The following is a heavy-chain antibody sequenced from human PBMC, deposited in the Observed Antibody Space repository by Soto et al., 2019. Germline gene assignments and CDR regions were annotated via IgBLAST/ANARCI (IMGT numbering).Heavy chain of an antibody. Sequence: PSETVSLAWRVSGGSISGSYWIWIRHSPGEVLEGLGYVYYSGSTNYSPSLMCRVSISVDKSKNEFPLRLSSVPAGDTAVYFYARGVAVPGAHIDYGGQGAQVTVSS. V-gene: IGHV4-59*01. CDR1: GGSISGSY. CDR3: ARGVAVPGAHIDY. CDR2: VYYSGST. J-gene: IGHJ4*02. D-gene: IGHD6-19*01.